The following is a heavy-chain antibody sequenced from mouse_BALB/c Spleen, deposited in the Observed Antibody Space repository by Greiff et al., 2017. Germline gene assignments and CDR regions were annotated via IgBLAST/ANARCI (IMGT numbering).Heavy chain of an antibody. V-gene: IGHV1-14*01. J-gene: IGHJ2*01. CDR1: GYTFTSYV. CDR2: INPYNDGT. Sequence: EVKLMESGPELVKPGASVKMSCKASGYTFTSYVMHWVKQKPGQGLEWIGYINPYNDGTKYNEKFKGKATLTSDKSSSTAYMELSSLTSEDSAVYYCARWGYYYGSRNYFDYWGQGTTLTVSS. D-gene: IGHD1-1*01. CDR3: ARWGYYYGSRNYFDY.